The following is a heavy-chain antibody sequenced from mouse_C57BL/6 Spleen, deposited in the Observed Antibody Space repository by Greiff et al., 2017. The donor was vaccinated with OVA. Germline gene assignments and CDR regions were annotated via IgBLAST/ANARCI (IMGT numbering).Heavy chain of an antibody. Sequence: QVHVKQPGAELVRPGSSVKLSCKASGYTFTSYWMHWVKQRPIQGLEWIGNIDPSDSETHYNQKFKDKATLTVDKSSSTAYMQLSSLTSEDSAVYYCARVDDGYYGAMDYWGQGTSVTVSS. J-gene: IGHJ4*01. CDR2: IDPSDSET. V-gene: IGHV1-52*01. D-gene: IGHD2-3*01. CDR3: ARVDDGYYGAMDY. CDR1: GYTFTSYW.